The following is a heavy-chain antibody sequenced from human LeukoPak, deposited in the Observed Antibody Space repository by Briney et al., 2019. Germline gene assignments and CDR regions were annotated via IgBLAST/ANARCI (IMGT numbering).Heavy chain of an antibody. V-gene: IGHV1-69*05. CDR3: ARDRHRDYSNPYYFDY. CDR2: IIPIFGTA. D-gene: IGHD4-11*01. J-gene: IGHJ4*02. CDR1: GYTFTGYY. Sequence: GASVKVSCKASGYTFTGYYMHWVRQAPGQGLEWMGGIIPIFGTANYAQKFQGRVTITTDESTSTAYMELSSLRSEDTAVYYCARDRHRDYSNPYYFDYWGQGTLVTVSS.